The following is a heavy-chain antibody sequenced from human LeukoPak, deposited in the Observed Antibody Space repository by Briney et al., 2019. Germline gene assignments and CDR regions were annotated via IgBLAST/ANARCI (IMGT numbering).Heavy chain of an antibody. CDR2: IYYSGST. V-gene: IGHV4-59*08. J-gene: IGHJ4*02. CDR1: GGSISSYY. D-gene: IGHD1-26*01. Sequence: SETLSLTCTVSGGSISSYYWSWIRQPPGQGLEWIAYIYYSGSTNYNPSLKSRVTISIDASKNQFSLKLSSVTAADTAVYYCARHSGSYYDFDYWGQGTLVTVSS. CDR3: ARHSGSYYDFDY.